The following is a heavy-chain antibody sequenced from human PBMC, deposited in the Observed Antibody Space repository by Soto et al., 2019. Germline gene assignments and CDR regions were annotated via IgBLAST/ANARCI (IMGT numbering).Heavy chain of an antibody. D-gene: IGHD6-13*01. CDR1: GGSISSGGYY. Sequence: PSETLSLTCTVSGGSISSGGYYWSWIRQHPGKGLEWIGYIYYSGSTYYNPSLKSRVTISVDTSKNQFSLKLSSVTAADTAVYYCARCGVGIAAAAPDYWGQGTLVTVSS. J-gene: IGHJ4*02. CDR3: ARCGVGIAAAAPDY. V-gene: IGHV4-31*03. CDR2: IYYSGST.